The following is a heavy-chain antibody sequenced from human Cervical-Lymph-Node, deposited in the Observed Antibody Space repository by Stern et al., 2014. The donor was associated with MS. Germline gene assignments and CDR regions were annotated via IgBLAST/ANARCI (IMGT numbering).Heavy chain of an antibody. Sequence: QVTLKESGPALVKPTQSLKLTCTFSGFSLTTAGTRVTWLRQTPGKDLDWLVGIDWDNATFSSTSLKTRPTISHATSSTPYVPHLTNVDPVDTATYYCARSLAGVFDFWGQGTMVTVSS. CDR3: ARSLAGVFDF. J-gene: IGHJ4*02. CDR2: IDWDNAT. V-gene: IGHV2-70*04. CDR1: GFSLTTAGTR.